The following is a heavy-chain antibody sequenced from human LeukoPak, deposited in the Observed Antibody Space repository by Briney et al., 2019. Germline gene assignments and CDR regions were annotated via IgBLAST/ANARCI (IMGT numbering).Heavy chain of an antibody. CDR3: ARGRGYSGYKVREYFQH. Sequence: PSETLSLTCAVYGGSFSGYYWSWIRQPPGKGLEWIGEINHSGSTNYNPSLKSRVTISVDTPKNQFSLKLSSVTAADTAVYYCARGRGYSGYKVREYFQHWGQGTLVTVSS. D-gene: IGHD5-12*01. V-gene: IGHV4-34*01. J-gene: IGHJ1*01. CDR1: GGSFSGYY. CDR2: INHSGST.